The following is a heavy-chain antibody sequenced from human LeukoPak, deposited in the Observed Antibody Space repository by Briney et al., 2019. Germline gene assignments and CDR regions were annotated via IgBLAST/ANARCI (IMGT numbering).Heavy chain of an antibody. CDR3: GRDWNGDYFDY. V-gene: IGHV4-61*02. Sequence: SQTLSLTCIVSGDSISSGSYYWTWLRQPAGKGLEWIGRIHTSGNTNYSPSLKSRVTISRDTSKNPFSLRLTSVTAADTAVYYCGRDWNGDYFDYWGQGTLVTVSS. D-gene: IGHD1-1*01. CDR1: GDSISSGSYY. J-gene: IGHJ4*02. CDR2: IHTSGNT.